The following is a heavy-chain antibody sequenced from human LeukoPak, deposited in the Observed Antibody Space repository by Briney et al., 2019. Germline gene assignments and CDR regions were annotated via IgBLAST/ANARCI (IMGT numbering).Heavy chain of an antibody. CDR3: ARVQTIFGVAYGMDV. CDR2: ISSSSSYI. V-gene: IGHV3-21*01. CDR1: GFTFSSYS. D-gene: IGHD3-3*01. J-gene: IGHJ6*02. Sequence: GGSLRLSCAASGFTFSSYSMNWVRQAPGKGLEWVSSISSSSSYIYYADSVKGRFTISRDNAKISLYLQMNSLRAEDTAVYYCARVQTIFGVAYGMDVWGQGTTVTVSS.